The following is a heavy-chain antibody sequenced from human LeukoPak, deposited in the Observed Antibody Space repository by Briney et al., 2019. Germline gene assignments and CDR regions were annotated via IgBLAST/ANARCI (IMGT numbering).Heavy chain of an antibody. Sequence: SETLSLTCTVSGGSISSGTYYWSWIRQPAGKGLEWIGRIYTSGSTNYNPSLQSRVTISVDTSKNQFSLKLSSVTAADTAVYYCARLHYGGNYGYYYYYMDVWGKGTTVTISS. CDR3: ARLHYGGNYGYYYYYMDV. J-gene: IGHJ6*03. CDR1: GGSISSGTYY. V-gene: IGHV4-61*02. D-gene: IGHD4-23*01. CDR2: IYTSGST.